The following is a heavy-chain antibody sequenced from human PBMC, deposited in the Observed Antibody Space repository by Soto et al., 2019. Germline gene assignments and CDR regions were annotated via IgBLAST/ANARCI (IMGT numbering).Heavy chain of an antibody. CDR3: ALPRSRRRNYYGMDV. CDR2: IYPGDSDT. D-gene: IGHD1-26*01. CDR1: GYSFTSYW. V-gene: IGHV5-51*01. J-gene: IGHJ6*02. Sequence: PGESLKISCKGSGYSFTSYWIGWVRQMPGKGLEWMGIIYPGDSDTRYSPSFQGQVTISADKSISTAYLQWSSLKASDTAMYYCALPRSRRRNYYGMDVRAQRTTVTGSS.